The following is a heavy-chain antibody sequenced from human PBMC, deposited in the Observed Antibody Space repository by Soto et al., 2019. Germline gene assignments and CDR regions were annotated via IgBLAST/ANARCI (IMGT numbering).Heavy chain of an antibody. D-gene: IGHD3-3*01. V-gene: IGHV4-31*03. J-gene: IGHJ6*02. CDR1: GGSFSSGGYY. Sequence: SETLSLTCTVSGGSFSSGGYYWSWIRQHPGKGLEWIGYIYYSGSTYYNPSLKSRVTISVDTSKNQFSLKLSSVTAADTAVYYCASCATIFGVVTEYGMDVWGQGTTVTVSS. CDR3: ASCATIFGVVTEYGMDV. CDR2: IYYSGST.